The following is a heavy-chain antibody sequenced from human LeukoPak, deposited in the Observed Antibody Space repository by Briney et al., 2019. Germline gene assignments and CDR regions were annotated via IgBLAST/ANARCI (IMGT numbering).Heavy chain of an antibody. CDR3: ARRTDSGWKWFDP. CDR1: GYRFTSYW. CDR2: IHTGEYER. D-gene: IGHD6-25*01. Sequence: GESLKISCKASGYRFTSYWIGWVRQMPGKGLEWMGGIHTGEYERRYRPSFEGQVTISADRSISTAYMQWSSLKASDTGMYYCARRTDSGWKWFDPWGQGTLVTVSS. J-gene: IGHJ5*02. V-gene: IGHV5-51*01.